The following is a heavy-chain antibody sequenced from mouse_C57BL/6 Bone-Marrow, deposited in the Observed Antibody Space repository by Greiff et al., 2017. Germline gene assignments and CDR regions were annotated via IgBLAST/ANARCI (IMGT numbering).Heavy chain of an antibody. CDR3: TRGYYGTSLYWYFDV. CDR1: GFTFSSYA. Sequence: EVMLVESGEGLVKPGGSLKLSCAASGFTFSSYAMSWVRQTPEKRLEWVAYISRGGDYIYYADTVKGRFTISRDNARNTLYLQMSSLKSEDTAMYYCTRGYYGTSLYWYFDVWGTGTTVTVSS. D-gene: IGHD1-1*01. CDR2: ISRGGDYI. V-gene: IGHV5-9-1*02. J-gene: IGHJ1*03.